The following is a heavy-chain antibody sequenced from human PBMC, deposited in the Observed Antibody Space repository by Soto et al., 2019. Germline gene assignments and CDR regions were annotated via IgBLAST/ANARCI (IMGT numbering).Heavy chain of an antibody. D-gene: IGHD6-13*01. CDR3: ARHCTPEYSSSGYSFDY. CDR1: GGSISSSSYY. Sequence: QLQLQESGPGLVKTSETLSRTCTVSGGSISSSSYYWGCIRQPPGKGLEWIGSIYYSGSTYYHTSLKSRVTISVDTSQQQFSLMGSSVTAADTAVYYCARHCTPEYSSSGYSFDYWGQGTLVTVSS. CDR2: IYYSGST. V-gene: IGHV4-39*01. J-gene: IGHJ4*02.